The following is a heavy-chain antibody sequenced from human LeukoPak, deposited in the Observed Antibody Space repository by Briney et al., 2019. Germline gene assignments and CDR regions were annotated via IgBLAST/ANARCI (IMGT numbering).Heavy chain of an antibody. Sequence: SETLSLTCTVSGGSISSSSYYWGWIRQPPGKGLEWIGSIYYSGSTYYNPSLKSRVTISVDTSKNQFSLKLSSVTAADTAVFYCARHPTNYYDSSGYYYESPRGALDIWGQGTMVTVSS. CDR3: ARHPTNYYDSSGYYYESPRGALDI. CDR2: IYYSGST. V-gene: IGHV4-39*01. CDR1: GGSISSSSYY. D-gene: IGHD3-22*01. J-gene: IGHJ3*02.